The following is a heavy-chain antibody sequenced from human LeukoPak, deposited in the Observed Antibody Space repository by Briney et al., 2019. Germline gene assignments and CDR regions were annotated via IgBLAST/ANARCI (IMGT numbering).Heavy chain of an antibody. CDR3: ARETYVDIVATTRGTYYYYYGMDV. J-gene: IGHJ6*02. Sequence: SETLSLTCTVSGGSISSYYWSWIRQPAGKGLEWIGRIYTSGSTNYNPSLKSRVTMSVDTSKNQFSLKLSSVTAADTAVYYCARETYVDIVATTRGTYYYYYGMDVWGQGTTVTVSS. CDR2: IYTSGST. V-gene: IGHV4-4*07. D-gene: IGHD5-12*01. CDR1: GGSISSYY.